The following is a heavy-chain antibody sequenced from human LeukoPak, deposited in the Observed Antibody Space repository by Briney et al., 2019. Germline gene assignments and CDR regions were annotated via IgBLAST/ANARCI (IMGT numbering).Heavy chain of an antibody. J-gene: IGHJ4*02. CDR1: GFTFSSYN. V-gene: IGHV3-21*01. Sequence: PGGSLRLSCAASGFTFSSYNMNWVRQAPGKGLEWVSSISSSSSYIYYADSVKGRFTISRDNAKNSLYLQMNSLRAEDTAVYYCARDPYSYGYFDYWGQGTLVTVSS. CDR3: ARDPYSYGYFDY. D-gene: IGHD5-18*01. CDR2: ISSSSSYI.